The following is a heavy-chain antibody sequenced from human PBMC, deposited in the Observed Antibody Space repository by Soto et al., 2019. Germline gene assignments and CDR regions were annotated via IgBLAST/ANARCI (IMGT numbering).Heavy chain of an antibody. J-gene: IGHJ4*01. Sequence: GGSLRLSCAASGFTFSRYWMHWFRQAPGKGLVWVSRINSDGSSTSYADSVKGRFTISRDNAKNTLYLQMNSLRAEDTAVYYCVRVCMDRAATDRHLNYWGHGPLITV. D-gene: IGHD3-10*01. CDR2: INSDGSST. CDR3: VRVCMDRAATDRHLNY. V-gene: IGHV3-74*01. CDR1: GFTFSRYW.